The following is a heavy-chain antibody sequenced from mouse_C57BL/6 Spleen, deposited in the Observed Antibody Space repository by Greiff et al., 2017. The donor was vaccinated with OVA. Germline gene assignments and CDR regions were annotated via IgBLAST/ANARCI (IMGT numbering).Heavy chain of an antibody. D-gene: IGHD2-3*01. CDR1: GYAFSSSW. V-gene: IGHV1-82*01. Sequence: QVQLQQSGPELVKPGASVKISCKASGYAFSSSWMNWVKQRPGKGLEWIGRIYPGDGDTNYNGKFKGKATLTADKSSSTAYMQLSSLTSEDSAVYCCARAGWLPADYWGQGTTLTVSS. CDR2: IYPGDGDT. J-gene: IGHJ2*01. CDR3: ARAGWLPADY.